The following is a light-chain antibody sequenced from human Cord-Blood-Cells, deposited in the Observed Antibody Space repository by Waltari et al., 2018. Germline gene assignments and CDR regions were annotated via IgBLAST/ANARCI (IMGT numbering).Light chain of an antibody. CDR2: YDS. V-gene: IGLV3-21*04. J-gene: IGLJ3*02. CDR3: QVWDSSSDHRGV. Sequence: SYVLTQPPSVSVAPGKTARITCGGNNIGSKSVHWYQQKPGQAPVLVIYYDSDRPSGIPERVSGSNAGNTATLTISRVEAGDEADYYCQVWDSSSDHRGVFGGGTKLTVL. CDR1: NIGSKS.